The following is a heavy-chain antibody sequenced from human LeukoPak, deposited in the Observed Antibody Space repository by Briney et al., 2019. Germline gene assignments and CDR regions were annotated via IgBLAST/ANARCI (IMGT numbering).Heavy chain of an antibody. CDR3: ARVEMATITEMDY. CDR2: ISYDGSNK. Sequence: GGSLRLSCAASGFTFNSYAMHWVRQAPGKGLEWVAVISYDGSNKYYADSVKGRFTISRDNSKNTLYLQMNSLRAEDTAVYYCARVEMATITEMDYWGQGTLVTVSS. D-gene: IGHD5-12*01. CDR1: GFTFNSYA. V-gene: IGHV3-30-3*01. J-gene: IGHJ4*02.